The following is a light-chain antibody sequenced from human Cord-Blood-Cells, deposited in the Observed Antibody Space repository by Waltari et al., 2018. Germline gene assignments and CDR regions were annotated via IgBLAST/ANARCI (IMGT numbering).Light chain of an antibody. CDR3: QSYDSSNQRV. CDR1: SGSIASNY. CDR2: EDN. J-gene: IGLJ1*01. Sequence: NFMLTQPHSVSESPGKTVTISCTGSSGSIASNYVQWYQQRPGSAPTTVIYEDNQRPSGVPDRFSGSIDSSSNSASLTISGLETEDEADYYCQSYDSSNQRVFGTGTKVTVL. V-gene: IGLV6-57*02.